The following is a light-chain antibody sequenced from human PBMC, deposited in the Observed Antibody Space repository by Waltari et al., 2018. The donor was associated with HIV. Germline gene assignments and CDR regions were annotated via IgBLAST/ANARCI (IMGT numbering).Light chain of an antibody. CDR3: SSYAGSKNLVV. Sequence: QSALTQPPSASGSPGQSVTISCTGTRSDVGGYNYVSWYQQHPGKAPKHMIYEVTKRPSGVPDRFSGSRSGNTASLTVSGLQAEDEADYFCSSYAGSKNLVVFGGGTKLTVL. CDR2: EVT. J-gene: IGLJ2*01. V-gene: IGLV2-8*01. CDR1: RSDVGGYNY.